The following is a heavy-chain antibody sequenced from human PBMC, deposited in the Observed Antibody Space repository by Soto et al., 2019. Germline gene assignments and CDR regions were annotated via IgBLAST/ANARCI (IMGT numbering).Heavy chain of an antibody. CDR1: GFSLSTSGMC. V-gene: IGHV2-5*08. J-gene: IGHJ3*02. Sequence: PTLVNPTQTLTLTCTFSGFSLSTSGMCVSWIRQPPGKALEWLALIDWDDDQRYSPSLKTRLTITKDTSKNQVVLTMTNMDPVDTATYYCAHAFGGTSWPNDAFDIWGQGTVVTVSS. D-gene: IGHD3-3*02. CDR2: IDWDDDQ. CDR3: AHAFGGTSWPNDAFDI.